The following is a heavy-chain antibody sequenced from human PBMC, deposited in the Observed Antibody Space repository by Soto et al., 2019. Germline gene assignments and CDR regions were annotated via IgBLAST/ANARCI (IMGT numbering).Heavy chain of an antibody. J-gene: IGHJ4*02. CDR1: GYTFTSYG. D-gene: IGHD6-13*01. CDR2: ISAYNRNT. CDR3: ARVIASAADFDY. V-gene: IGHV1-18*01. Sequence: AASVKVSCKASGYTFTSYGLSWVRQAPGQGLEWMGWISAYNRNTNYAQKLHGRVTMTTDTSTSTAYMELRSLRSDDTAVFYCARVIASAADFDYWGQGTLVTVSS.